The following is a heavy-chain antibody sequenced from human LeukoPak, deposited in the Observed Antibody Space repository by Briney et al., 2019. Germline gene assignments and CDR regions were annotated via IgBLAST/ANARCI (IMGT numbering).Heavy chain of an antibody. Sequence: GASVKVSCKASGYTFTGYYMHWVRQAPGEGLEWMGWINPNSGGTKYAQKFQGRVTMTRDTSINTAYMEVRRLTSDDTAVYYCARERGTLAVAGEAVDIWGQGTMVTVSS. J-gene: IGHJ3*02. D-gene: IGHD6-19*01. V-gene: IGHV1-2*02. CDR2: INPNSGGT. CDR1: GYTFTGYY. CDR3: ARERGTLAVAGEAVDI.